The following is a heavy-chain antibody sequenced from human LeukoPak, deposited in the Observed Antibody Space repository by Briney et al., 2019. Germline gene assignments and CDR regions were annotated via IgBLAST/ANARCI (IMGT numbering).Heavy chain of an antibody. CDR3: AREREGGYSYGFDY. J-gene: IGHJ4*02. Sequence: GGSLRLSCAASGFTFSSYAMSWVRQAPGKGLEWVSVIYSGGSTYYADSVKGRFTISRDNSKNTLYLQMNSLRAEDTAVYYCAREREGGYSYGFDYWGQGTLVTVSS. CDR1: GFTFSSYA. V-gene: IGHV3-53*01. CDR2: IYSGGST. D-gene: IGHD5-18*01.